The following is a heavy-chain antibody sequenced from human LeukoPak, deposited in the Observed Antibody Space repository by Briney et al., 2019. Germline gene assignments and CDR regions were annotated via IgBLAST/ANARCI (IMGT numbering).Heavy chain of an antibody. CDR3: AQPARPNGGDARGLLSDY. J-gene: IGHJ4*02. CDR1: GYSFTSYW. Sequence: GESLKISCKGSGYSFTSYWIGWVRQMPGKGLEWMGIIYPGDSDTRYSPSFQGQVTISADKSISTAYLQWSSLKASDTAVSYCAQPARPNGGDARGLLSDYWSKGTLVTVSS. CDR2: IYPGDSDT. D-gene: IGHD2-21*02. V-gene: IGHV5-51*01.